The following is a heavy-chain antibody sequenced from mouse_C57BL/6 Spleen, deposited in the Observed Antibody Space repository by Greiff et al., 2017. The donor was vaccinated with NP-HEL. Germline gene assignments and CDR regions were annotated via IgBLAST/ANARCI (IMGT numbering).Heavy chain of an antibody. CDR2: ISDGGSYT. J-gene: IGHJ3*01. CDR3: ARDGVYYGEGFAY. CDR1: GFTFSSYA. V-gene: IGHV5-4*01. Sequence: EVKVVESGGGLVKPGGSLKLSCAASGFTFSSYAMSWVRQTPEKRLEWVATISDGGSYTYYPDNVKGRFTISRDNAKNNLYLQMSHLKSEDTAMYYCARDGVYYGEGFAYWGQGTLVTVSA. D-gene: IGHD1-1*01.